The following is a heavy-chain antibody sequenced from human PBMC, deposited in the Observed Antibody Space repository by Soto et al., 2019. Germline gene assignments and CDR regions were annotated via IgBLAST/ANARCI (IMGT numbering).Heavy chain of an antibody. J-gene: IGHJ5*02. CDR3: ARDDDYADNGLDH. V-gene: IGHV3-33*01. Sequence: QVQLVESGGGVVQPGTSLRLSCAASGFTFSRHGMHWVRQAPGKGPEWVAVIVRAGTEAFYGDSVRGRFTISRDNSRNRLFLEIDNLRVEDTALNYWARDDDYADNGLDHWGQGTLVSGSS. D-gene: IGHD3-16*01. CDR1: GFTFSRHG. CDR2: IVRAGTEA.